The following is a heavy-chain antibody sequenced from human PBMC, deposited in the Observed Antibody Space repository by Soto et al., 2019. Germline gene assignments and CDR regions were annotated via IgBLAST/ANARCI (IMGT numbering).Heavy chain of an antibody. D-gene: IGHD6-19*01. Sequence: QVQLVESGGGVVQPGRSPRLSCAASGFTFSSYGMHWVRQAPGKGLEWVAVIWYDGSNKYYADSVKGRFTISRENSKNTLYLQMNSLRAEDTAVYYCARDPVAGTRAYYFDYWGQGTLVTVSS. J-gene: IGHJ4*02. V-gene: IGHV3-33*01. CDR2: IWYDGSNK. CDR3: ARDPVAGTRAYYFDY. CDR1: GFTFSSYG.